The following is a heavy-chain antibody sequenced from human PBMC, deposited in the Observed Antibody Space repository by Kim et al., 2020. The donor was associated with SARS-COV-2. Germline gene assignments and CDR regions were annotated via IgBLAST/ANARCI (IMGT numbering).Heavy chain of an antibody. CDR2: YI. Sequence: YITNTDSVKGQFTISRDNAKNSLYLQMNSLRAEDTAVYYCVRGYERAFDYWGQGTLVTVSS. J-gene: IGHJ4*02. V-gene: IGHV3-21*01. CDR3: VRGYERAFDY. D-gene: IGHD5-12*01.